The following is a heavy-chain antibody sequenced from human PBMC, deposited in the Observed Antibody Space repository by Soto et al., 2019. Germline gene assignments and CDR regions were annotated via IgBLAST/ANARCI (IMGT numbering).Heavy chain of an antibody. V-gene: IGHV3-30-3*01. CDR1: GFTFSSYA. J-gene: IGHJ4*02. D-gene: IGHD2-2*01. CDR3: ARDEYSSSASCSLLFDY. CDR2: ISYDGSNK. Sequence: QVQLVESGGGVVQPGRSLRLSCAASGFTFSSYAMHWVRQAPGKGLEWVAVISYDGSNKYYADSVKGRFTISRDNSKNTLYLQMNSLRAEDTAVYYCARDEYSSSASCSLLFDYWRQGTLVTVSS.